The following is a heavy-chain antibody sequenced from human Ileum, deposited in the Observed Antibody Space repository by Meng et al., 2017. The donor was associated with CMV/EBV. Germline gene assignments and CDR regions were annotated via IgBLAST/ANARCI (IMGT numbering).Heavy chain of an antibody. V-gene: IGHV4-30-4*08. CDR3: ARFRIAALGNLFDP. J-gene: IGHJ5*02. CDR1: GASISSGDYY. CDR2: IFFSGNT. D-gene: IGHD6-13*01. Sequence: QVQLQDAGPGRVNPSQTLSLSCTVSGASISSGDYYWSWIRQPPGKGLEWIGYIFFSGNTYYNPSLNNRVIISIDTPRNQFSLKVDSVTAADTAVYYCARFRIAALGNLFDPWGHGTLVTVS.